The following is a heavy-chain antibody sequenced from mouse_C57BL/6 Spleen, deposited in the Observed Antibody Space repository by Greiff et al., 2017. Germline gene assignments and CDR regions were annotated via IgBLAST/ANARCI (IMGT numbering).Heavy chain of an antibody. CDR3: ARSRDWHYFDY. Sequence: QVQLKQPGAELVKPGASVKLSCKASGYTFTSYWMHWVKQRPGRGLEWIGRIDPNSGGTKYNEKFKSKATLTVDKPSSTAYMQRSSLTSEDSAVYYCARSRDWHYFDYWGQGTTLTVSS. CDR2: IDPNSGGT. J-gene: IGHJ2*01. V-gene: IGHV1-72*01. CDR1: GYTFTSYW. D-gene: IGHD3-3*01.